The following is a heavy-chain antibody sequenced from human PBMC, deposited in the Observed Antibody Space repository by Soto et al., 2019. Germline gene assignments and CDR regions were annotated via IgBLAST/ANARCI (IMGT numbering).Heavy chain of an antibody. CDR1: GFTFSSYA. Sequence: GGSLRLSCAASGFTFSSYAMQWVRQAPGKGLEWVAVISYDGSNKYYADSVKGRFTISRDNSKNTLYLQMNSLRAEDTAVYYCARSGRKYYYYGMDVWGQGTTVTVSS. V-gene: IGHV3-30-3*01. CDR3: ARSGRKYYYYGMDV. CDR2: ISYDGSNK. J-gene: IGHJ6*02.